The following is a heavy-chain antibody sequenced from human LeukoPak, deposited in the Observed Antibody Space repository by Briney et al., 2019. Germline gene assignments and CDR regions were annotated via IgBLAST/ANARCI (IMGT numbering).Heavy chain of an antibody. J-gene: IGHJ4*02. CDR3: ARGDYGSGSYYNRPLDY. Sequence: ASVKVSCKASGYTFTSYGISWVRQAPGQGLEWMGWISAYNGNTNYAQKLQGRVTMTTDTSTSTAYMELRSLRSDDTAVYYCARGDYGSGSYYNRPLDYWGQGPLVTVSS. CDR2: ISAYNGNT. V-gene: IGHV1-18*01. D-gene: IGHD3-10*01. CDR1: GYTFTSYG.